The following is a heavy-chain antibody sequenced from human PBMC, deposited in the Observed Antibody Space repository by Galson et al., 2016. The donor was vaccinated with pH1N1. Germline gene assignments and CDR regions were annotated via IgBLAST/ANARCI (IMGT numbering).Heavy chain of an antibody. CDR2: IYHSGRT. J-gene: IGHJ5*02. D-gene: IGHD3-22*01. CDR1: GYSISSGYY. CDR3: ARGHSSGDNWFDP. V-gene: IGHV4-38-2*01. Sequence: ETLSLTCAVSGYSISSGYYWGWIRQPPGKGLEWIGNIYHSGRTYYNPSPKSRVTISVDTSKNQLSLKLSSLTAADAAVYHCARGHSSGDNWFDPWGQGTLVTVSA.